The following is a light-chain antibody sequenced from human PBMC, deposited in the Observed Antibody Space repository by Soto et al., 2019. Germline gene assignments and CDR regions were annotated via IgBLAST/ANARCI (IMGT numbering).Light chain of an antibody. V-gene: IGKV3-15*01. J-gene: IGKJ1*01. CDR3: QQYNSWPPT. CDR1: QSVSSN. Sequence: EIVMTQSPATLSVSPGERVTLSCRASQSVSSNLAWYQQKPGRAPRLLISGASTRATGVPARFSGSGSGTEFTLTISSLQSEDFAVYSCQQYNSWPPTFGQGTKV. CDR2: GAS.